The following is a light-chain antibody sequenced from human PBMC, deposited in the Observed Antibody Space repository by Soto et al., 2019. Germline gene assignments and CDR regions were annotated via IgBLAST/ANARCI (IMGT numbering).Light chain of an antibody. V-gene: IGLV2-14*01. CDR3: SSYRSSTTFV. J-gene: IGLJ1*01. CDR1: SSDVGAYNY. CDR2: GVR. Sequence: QSVLTQPASVSGSPGQSITISCTGTSSDVGAYNYVSWYQQYPGKAPKVIIFGVRKRPSGVSNRFSGSKSGDTASLTISGLQAEDEADYYCSSYRSSTTFVFGTGTKLTGL.